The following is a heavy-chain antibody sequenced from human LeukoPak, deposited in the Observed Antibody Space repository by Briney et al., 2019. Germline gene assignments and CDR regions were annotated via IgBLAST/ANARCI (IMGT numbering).Heavy chain of an antibody. D-gene: IGHD3-3*01. CDR3: ATGQPGGYYTNYYVDY. CDR1: GGSISSGGYS. Sequence: SQTLSLTCAVSGGSISSGGYSWSWIRQPPGKGLEWIGYIYHSGSTYYNPSLKSRVTISVDTSKNQFSLKLSSVTAADTAVYYCATGQPGGYYTNYYVDYWGQGTLVTVSS. CDR2: IYHSGST. V-gene: IGHV4-30-2*05. J-gene: IGHJ4*02.